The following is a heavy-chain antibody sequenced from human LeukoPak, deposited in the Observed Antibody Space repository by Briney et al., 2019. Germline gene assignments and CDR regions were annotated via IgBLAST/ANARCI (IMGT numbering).Heavy chain of an antibody. D-gene: IGHD6-6*01. J-gene: IGHJ4*02. CDR1: GFTFSSYG. CDR2: IRYDGSNK. CDR3: AKDAWYSSSSGASDY. Sequence: GGSLSLSCAASGFTFSSYGMPWVRQAPGKGLEGVAFIRYDGSNKYYADSVKGRFTISRDNSKNTLYLQMNSLRAEDTAVYYCAKDAWYSSSSGASDYWGQGTLVTVSS. V-gene: IGHV3-30*02.